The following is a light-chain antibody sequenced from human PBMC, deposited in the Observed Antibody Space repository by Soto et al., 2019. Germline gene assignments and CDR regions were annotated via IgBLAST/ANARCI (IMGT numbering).Light chain of an antibody. CDR1: QSVLYSSNNKNY. Sequence: DIVMTQSPDSLAVSLGERATINCKSSQSVLYSSNNKNYLAWYQQKPGQPPKLLIYWASTRESGVPDRFSGSGSGTDFTLTISSLQAEDVAVYFCQQYYGTSPAFGQGTKLEIK. CDR2: WAS. V-gene: IGKV4-1*01. CDR3: QQYYGTSPA. J-gene: IGKJ2*01.